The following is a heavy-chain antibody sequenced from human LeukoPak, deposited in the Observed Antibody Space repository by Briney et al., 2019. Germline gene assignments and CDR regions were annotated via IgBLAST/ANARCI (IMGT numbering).Heavy chain of an antibody. CDR2: ISSSSSYI. CDR3: ARDDGPYCSGGSCSYEFDY. CDR1: GFTFSSYS. V-gene: IGHV3-21*01. Sequence: GGSLRLSCAASGFTFSSYSMNWVRQAPGKGPEWVSSISSSSSYIYYADSVKGRFTISRDNAKNSLYLQMNSLRAEDTAVYNCARDDGPYCSGGSCSYEFDYWGQGTLVTVSS. D-gene: IGHD2-15*01. J-gene: IGHJ4*02.